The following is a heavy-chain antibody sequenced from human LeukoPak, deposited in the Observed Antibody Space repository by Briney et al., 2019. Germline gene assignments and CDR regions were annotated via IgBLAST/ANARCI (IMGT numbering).Heavy chain of an antibody. D-gene: IGHD3-22*01. Sequence: SETLSLTCTVSGGSISSYYWSWIRQPAGKGLEWIGRIYTSGSTNYNPSLKSRVTMSVDTSKNQFSLKRSSVTAADTAVYYCARDYYDSSGYLCAFDIWGQGTMVTVSS. CDR2: IYTSGST. CDR3: ARDYYDSSGYLCAFDI. CDR1: GGSISSYY. V-gene: IGHV4-4*07. J-gene: IGHJ3*02.